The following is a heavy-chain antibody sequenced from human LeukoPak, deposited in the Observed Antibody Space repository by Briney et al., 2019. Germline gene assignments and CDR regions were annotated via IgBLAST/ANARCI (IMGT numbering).Heavy chain of an antibody. CDR2: IIPIFGTA. V-gene: IGHV1-69*05. CDR1: GGTFSSYA. D-gene: IGHD3-3*01. J-gene: IGHJ4*02. Sequence: ASVKVSCKASGGTFSSYAISWVRQAPGQGLEWMGGIIPIFGTANYAQKFQGRVTITTDESTSTAYMELSSPRSEDTAVYYCARGGIWDFWRYIRHWGQGTLVTVSS. CDR3: ARGGIWDFWRYIRH.